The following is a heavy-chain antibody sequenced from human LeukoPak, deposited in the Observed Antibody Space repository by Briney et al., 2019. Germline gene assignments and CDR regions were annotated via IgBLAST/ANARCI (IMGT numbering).Heavy chain of an antibody. CDR3: ARTRDSEGGTGGHYYYYYYGMDV. CDR2: ISSSGSTI. V-gene: IGHV3-48*04. Sequence: GGSLRLSCAASGFTFSSYGMHWVRQAPGKGLEWVSYISSSGSTIYYADSVKGRFTISRDNAKNSLYLQMNSLRAEDTAVYYCARTRDSEGGTGGHYYYYYYGMDVWGQGTTVTVSS. J-gene: IGHJ6*02. CDR1: GFTFSSYG. D-gene: IGHD1-1*01.